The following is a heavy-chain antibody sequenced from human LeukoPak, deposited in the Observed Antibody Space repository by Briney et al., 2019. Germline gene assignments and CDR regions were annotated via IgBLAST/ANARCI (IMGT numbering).Heavy chain of an antibody. CDR3: ARGTFSTGTTSDY. Sequence: SETLSLTCTVSGGSISSSSYYWGWIRQPPGKGLEWIGSIYYSGSTYYNPSLKSRVTISVDTSKNQFSLKLSSMTAADTAVYYCARGTFSTGTTSDYWGQGTLVTVSS. CDR1: GGSISSSSYY. D-gene: IGHD1-1*01. CDR2: IYYSGST. V-gene: IGHV4-39*07. J-gene: IGHJ4*02.